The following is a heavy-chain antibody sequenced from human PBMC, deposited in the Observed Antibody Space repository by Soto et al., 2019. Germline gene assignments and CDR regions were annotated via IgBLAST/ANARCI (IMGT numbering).Heavy chain of an antibody. CDR3: ARDRAVAAPNWFDP. CDR2: ISYDGSKK. D-gene: IGHD6-19*01. V-gene: IGHV3-30-3*01. Sequence: QVQLVESGGGVGQPGRSLRLSCAASGLTIRSYAMHWVRQAPGKGLEWVAVISYDGSKKFHADAVKGRFTISRDNSKNTLYLQMNSLRAEDTAVYYCARDRAVAAPNWFDPWGQGTLVTVSS. CDR1: GLTIRSYA. J-gene: IGHJ5*02.